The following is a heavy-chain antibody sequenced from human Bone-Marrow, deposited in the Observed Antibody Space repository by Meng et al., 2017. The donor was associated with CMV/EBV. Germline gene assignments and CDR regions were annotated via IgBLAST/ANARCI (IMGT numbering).Heavy chain of an antibody. CDR3: ARVLRIAARSGAFDY. D-gene: IGHD6-6*01. CDR1: GGSISSSSYY. J-gene: IGHJ4*02. CDR2: IYYSGST. Sequence: GSLRLSCTVSGGSISSSSYYWGWIRQPPGKGLEWIGSIYYSGSTYYNPSLKSRVTISVDTSKNQFSLKLSSVTAADTAVYYCARVLRIAARSGAFDYWGQGTLATFSS. V-gene: IGHV4-39*07.